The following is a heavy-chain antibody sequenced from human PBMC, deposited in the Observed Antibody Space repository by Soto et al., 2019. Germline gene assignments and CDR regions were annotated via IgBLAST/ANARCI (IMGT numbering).Heavy chain of an antibody. Sequence: VASVKVSCKASGYTFTGYYMHWVRQAPGQGLEWMGWINPNSGGTNYAQKLQGWVTMTRDTSISTAYMELSRLRSDDTAVYYCARDGKDPPDYFDYWGQGTLVTVSS. CDR2: INPNSGGT. J-gene: IGHJ4*02. CDR1: GYTFTGYY. D-gene: IGHD1-1*01. V-gene: IGHV1-2*04. CDR3: ARDGKDPPDYFDY.